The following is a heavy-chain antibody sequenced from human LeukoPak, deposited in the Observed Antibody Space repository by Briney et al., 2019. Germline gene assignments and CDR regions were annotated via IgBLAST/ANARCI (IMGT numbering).Heavy chain of an antibody. CDR3: ARVTMVRGVYFDY. V-gene: IGHV3-23*01. CDR2: ISGSSGST. J-gene: IGHJ4*02. CDR1: GFTFSSYA. D-gene: IGHD3-10*01. Sequence: GGSLRLSCAASGFTFSSYAMSWVRQAPGKGLEWVSAISGSSGSTYYADSVKGRFTISGDNSKNTLYLQMNSLRAEDTAVYYCARVTMVRGVYFDYWGQGTLVTVSS.